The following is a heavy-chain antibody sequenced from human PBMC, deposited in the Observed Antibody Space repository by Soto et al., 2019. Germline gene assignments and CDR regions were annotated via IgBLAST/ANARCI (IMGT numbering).Heavy chain of an antibody. CDR3: ARRYGASFDY. J-gene: IGHJ4*02. CDR2: IYYSGST. Sequence: PSETLSLTCTVSGGSISRYYCSWIRQPPGKGLEWIGYIYYSGSTNYNPSLKSRVTISVDTSKNQFSLKLSSVTAADTAVYYCARRYGASFDYWGQGTLVTVSS. CDR1: GGSISRYY. V-gene: IGHV4-59*01. D-gene: IGHD4-17*01.